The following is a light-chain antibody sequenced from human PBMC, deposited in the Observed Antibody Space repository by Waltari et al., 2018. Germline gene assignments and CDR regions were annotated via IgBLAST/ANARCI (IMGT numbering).Light chain of an antibody. Sequence: EIVLTQSPGTASLSPGERVTLSCRASQSVGISSLAWYQQKPGQAPRLVIYRASRSATGIPDRFSGSGSGTDFSLTISRLEPEDFAVYYCQQHGTLPATFGQGTKVEIK. V-gene: IGKV3-20*01. J-gene: IGKJ1*01. CDR1: QSVGISS. CDR2: RAS. CDR3: QQHGTLPAT.